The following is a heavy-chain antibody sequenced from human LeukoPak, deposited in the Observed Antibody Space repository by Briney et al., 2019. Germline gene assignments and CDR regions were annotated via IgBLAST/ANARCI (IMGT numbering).Heavy chain of an antibody. D-gene: IGHD2-2*01. CDR1: GFTFGDSA. Sequence: AGGSLRLSCAASGFTFGDSAMHWVRQAPGKGPECVTFIQFDGSYKHYSDSVKGRFTISRDNSKNTLYLEMNSLRAEDTAVYYCATHCSGTACHRDYWGQGTLVTVSS. V-gene: IGHV3-30*02. CDR3: ATHCSGTACHRDY. CDR2: IQFDGSYK. J-gene: IGHJ4*02.